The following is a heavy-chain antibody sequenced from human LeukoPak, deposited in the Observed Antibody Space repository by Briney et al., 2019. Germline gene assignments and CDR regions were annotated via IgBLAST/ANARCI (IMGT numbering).Heavy chain of an antibody. D-gene: IGHD2-2*01. CDR2: IRYDGRNK. J-gene: IGHJ4*02. Sequence: PGGSLRLSCAASGFTFSSYGMHWVRQAPGKGLEWVAFIRYDGRNKYYAGSVKGRFTISRDNSKNTLYLQMSNLRAEDTAVYYCAKVGPDIVVVPAAMPPYFNDGGQGTLVTVYS. CDR3: AKVGPDIVVVPAAMPPYFND. V-gene: IGHV3-30*02. CDR1: GFTFSSYG.